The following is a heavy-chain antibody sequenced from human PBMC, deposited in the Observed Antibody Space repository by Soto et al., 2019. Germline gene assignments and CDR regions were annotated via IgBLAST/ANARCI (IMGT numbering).Heavy chain of an antibody. Sequence: QVQLVESGGSVVQPGRSLRLSCAASGFTFNKYGMHWVRQAPGKGLEWVAAISNDGSSEYYADSVLGRFTISRDNPKNTMYLKKNSLKSEDTAVYACANQDRGRDFAYWGQGTLVTVST. J-gene: IGHJ4*02. CDR2: ISNDGSSE. V-gene: IGHV3-30*18. CDR3: ANQDRGRDFAY. CDR1: GFTFNKYG. D-gene: IGHD3-16*01.